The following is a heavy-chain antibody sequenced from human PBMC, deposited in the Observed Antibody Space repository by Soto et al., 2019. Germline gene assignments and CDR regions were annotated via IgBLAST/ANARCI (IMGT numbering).Heavy chain of an antibody. Sequence: GESLKISCKGSGYNFATYWIGWVRQMPGKGLEWMGIIYPHDSDTRYSPSFQGQVTISADKSISTAYLQWSSLRASDTAMYYCARHRARNWFDPWGQGTLVTVSS. CDR2: IYPHDSDT. CDR3: ARHRARNWFDP. CDR1: GYNFATYW. D-gene: IGHD6-6*01. J-gene: IGHJ5*02. V-gene: IGHV5-51*01.